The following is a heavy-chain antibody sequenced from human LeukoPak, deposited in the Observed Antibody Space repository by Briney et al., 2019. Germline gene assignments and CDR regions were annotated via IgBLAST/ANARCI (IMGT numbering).Heavy chain of an antibody. D-gene: IGHD3-16*01. Sequence: SETLSLICTVSGGSISSSSYYWGWIRQPPGKGPEWIGYIYYSGSTNYNPSLKSRVTISVDTSKNQFSLKLSSVTAADTAVYYCATGPGGSSNHRSAFDIWGQGTMVTVSS. V-gene: IGHV4-61*05. CDR2: IYYSGST. CDR3: ATGPGGSSNHRSAFDI. J-gene: IGHJ3*02. CDR1: GGSISSSSYY.